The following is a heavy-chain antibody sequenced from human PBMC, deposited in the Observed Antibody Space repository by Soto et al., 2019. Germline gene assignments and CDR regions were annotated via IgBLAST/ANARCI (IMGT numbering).Heavy chain of an antibody. D-gene: IGHD6-6*01. CDR3: ARDDGIATRRYYYYYPTDV. J-gene: IGHJ6*02. CDR1: GFIFSSHW. CDR2: IKRDGSER. Sequence: GWSLRLSCAALGFIFSSHWMSWVRQAPGKGLEWVATIKRDGSERNYVDSVKGRFTISRDNAKNSLYLQMNSLRGEDTAVYYCARDDGIATRRYYYYYPTDVRGLVTSRTLSS. V-gene: IGHV3-7*01.